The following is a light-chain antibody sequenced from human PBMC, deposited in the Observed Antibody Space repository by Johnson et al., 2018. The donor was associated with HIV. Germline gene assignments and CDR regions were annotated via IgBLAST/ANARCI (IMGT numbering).Light chain of an antibody. Sequence: QLVLTQPPSVSAAPGQKVTISCSGSSSNIGNNYVSWYQQLPGTAPKLLIYENNKRPSGIPDRFSGSKSGTSATLGITGLQTGDEAEYYCGTWDSSLSACVFGTGIKVTVL. CDR3: GTWDSSLSACV. J-gene: IGLJ1*01. CDR1: SSNIGNNY. CDR2: ENN. V-gene: IGLV1-51*01.